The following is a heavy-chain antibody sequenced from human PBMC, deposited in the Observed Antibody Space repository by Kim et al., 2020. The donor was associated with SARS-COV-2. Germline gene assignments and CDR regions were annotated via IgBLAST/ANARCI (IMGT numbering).Heavy chain of an antibody. CDR3: AKDLTAMVTHY. V-gene: IGHV3-23*01. J-gene: IGHJ4*02. D-gene: IGHD5-18*01. Sequence: KYCADSVKGRFTISGDNSKNTLYLQMNSLRAEDTAVYYCAKDLTAMVTHYWGQGTLVTVSS. CDR2: K.